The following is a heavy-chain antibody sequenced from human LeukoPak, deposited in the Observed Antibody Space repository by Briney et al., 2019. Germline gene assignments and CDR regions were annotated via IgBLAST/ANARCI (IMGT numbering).Heavy chain of an antibody. D-gene: IGHD2-2*02. CDR2: INPNSGGT. CDR3: ARGDYSPIRFDP. J-gene: IGHJ5*02. V-gene: IGHV1-2*02. Sequence: ASVKVSCKASGHTFIGYYMHWVRQAPGQGLEWMGWINPNSGGTNYAQKFQGRVTMTRDTSISTAYMEMSSLRCDDTAVYYCARGDYSPIRFDPWGQGTLVTVSS. CDR1: GHTFIGYY.